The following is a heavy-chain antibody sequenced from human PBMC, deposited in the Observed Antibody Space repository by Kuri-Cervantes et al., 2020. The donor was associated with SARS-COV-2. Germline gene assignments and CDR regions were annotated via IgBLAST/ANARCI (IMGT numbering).Heavy chain of an antibody. V-gene: IGHV3-21*01. CDR3: ARDYSPIAAADYYYMDV. CDR2: ISSSSYI. J-gene: IGHJ6*03. D-gene: IGHD6-13*01. CDR1: GFTFSSYE. Sequence: GGSLRLSCAASGFTFSSYEMNWVRQAPGKGLEWVSSISSSSYIYYADSVKGRFTISRDNAKNPLYLQMNSLRAEDTAVYYCARDYSPIAAADYYYMDVWGKGTTVTVSS.